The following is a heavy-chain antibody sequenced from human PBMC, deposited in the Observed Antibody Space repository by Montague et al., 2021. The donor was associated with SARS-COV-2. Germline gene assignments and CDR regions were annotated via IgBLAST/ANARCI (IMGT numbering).Heavy chain of an antibody. V-gene: IGHV4-34*01. J-gene: IGHJ4*02. CDR1: LDSVVVDF. D-gene: IGHD3-3*01. Sequence: SETLSLTCAVYLDSVVVDFWRRSGEPPAELLSRFEVISHLLLTNYNPSLKSRVTISVDTSTNQFSLKLSSVTAADTAVYYCSRGYQLRFLEWSSRQSTFDYWGQGTLVTVSS. CDR2: ISHLLLT. CDR3: SRGYQLRFLEWSSRQSTFDY.